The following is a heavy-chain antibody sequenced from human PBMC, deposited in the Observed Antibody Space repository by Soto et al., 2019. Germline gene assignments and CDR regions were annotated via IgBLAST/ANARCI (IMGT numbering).Heavy chain of an antibody. V-gene: IGHV1-69*10. CDR1: GGTFSSYA. CDR3: ARTTVTTRPRYFDL. Sequence: ASVKVSCKASGGTFSSYAISWVRQAPGQGLEWMGGIIPILGIANYAQKFQGRVTITADKSTSTAYMELSSLRSEDAAVYYCARTTVTTRPRYFDLWGRGTLVTVSS. D-gene: IGHD4-17*01. CDR2: IIPILGIA. J-gene: IGHJ2*01.